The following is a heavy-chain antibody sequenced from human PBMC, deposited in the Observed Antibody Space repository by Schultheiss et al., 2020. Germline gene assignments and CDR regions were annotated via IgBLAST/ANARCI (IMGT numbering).Heavy chain of an antibody. CDR2: ISSSSSTI. V-gene: IGHV3-48*01. D-gene: IGHD1-26*01. J-gene: IGHJ6*02. CDR3: AKDGKTVYYGMDV. CDR1: GFTFSSYG. Sequence: GGSLRLSCAASGFTFSSYGMHWVRQAPGKGLEWVSYISSSSSTIYYADSVKGRFTISRDNSKNTLYLQMNSLRAEDTAVYYCAKDGKTVYYGMDVWGQGTTVTFSS.